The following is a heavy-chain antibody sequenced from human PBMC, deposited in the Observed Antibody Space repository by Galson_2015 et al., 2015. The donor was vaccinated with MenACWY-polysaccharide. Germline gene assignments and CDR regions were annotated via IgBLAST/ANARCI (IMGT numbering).Heavy chain of an antibody. CDR1: GGSFNGFY. CDR3: ARGGRQDYYDSGTIYSYYYYSGMDV. D-gene: IGHD3-10*01. V-gene: IGHV4-34*01. J-gene: IGHJ6*02. CDR2: INHSGDT. Sequence: ETLSLTCAVHGGSFNGFYWSWIRQTPGKGLEWIGEINHSGDTNYNPSLKSRVSLVVDTSQNQFSLRVTTVTAADTAVYYCARGGRQDYYDSGTIYSYYYYSGMDVWGRGTTVTVSS.